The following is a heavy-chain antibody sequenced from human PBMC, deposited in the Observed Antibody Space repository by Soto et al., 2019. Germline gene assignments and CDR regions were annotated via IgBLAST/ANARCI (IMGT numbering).Heavy chain of an antibody. D-gene: IGHD3-22*01. J-gene: IGHJ6*02. CDR1: GYTFTGYY. V-gene: IGHV1-2*04. CDR2: INPNSGGT. CDR3: ARDSGVGYDSSGYYPVYYYGMDV. Sequence: ASVKVSCKASGYTFTGYYMHWVRQAPGQGLEWMGWINPNSGGTNYAQKSQGWVTMARDTSISTAYMELSRLRSDDTAVYYCARDSGVGYDSSGYYPVYYYGMDVWGQGTTVTVSS.